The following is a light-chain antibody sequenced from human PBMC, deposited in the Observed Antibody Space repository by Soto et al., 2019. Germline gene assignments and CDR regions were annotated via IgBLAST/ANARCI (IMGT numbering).Light chain of an antibody. CDR1: SSNIGAGYD. V-gene: IGLV1-40*01. CDR3: QSYDSSQSGYV. CDR2: GNS. J-gene: IGLJ1*01. Sequence: QSVLTQPPSVSGAPGQRVTISCTGSSSNIGAGYDVHWYQQLPGTALKLLIYGNSNRPSGVPDRFSGSKSGTSASLAITGLQAEDEADYYCQSYDSSQSGYVFGTGTQVTVL.